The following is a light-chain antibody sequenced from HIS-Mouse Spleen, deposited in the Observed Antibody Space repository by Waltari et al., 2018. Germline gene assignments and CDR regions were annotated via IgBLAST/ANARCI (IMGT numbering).Light chain of an antibody. Sequence: DIVMTQSPDSLAVSLGERATINCKSSQSVLYSSNNKNYLAWYQQEPGQPPKLLIYWASTRESGVPYRFSGSGSETDFTLTISSLQAEDVAVYYCQQYYSTPPWTFGQGTKVEIK. CDR1: QSVLYSSNNKNY. V-gene: IGKV4-1*01. CDR2: WAS. J-gene: IGKJ1*01. CDR3: QQYYSTPPWT.